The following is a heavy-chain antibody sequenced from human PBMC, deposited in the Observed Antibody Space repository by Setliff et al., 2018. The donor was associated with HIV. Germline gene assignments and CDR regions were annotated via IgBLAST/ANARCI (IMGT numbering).Heavy chain of an antibody. CDR1: GGSMSSSNYL. Sequence: TLSLTCTVSGGSMSSSNYLWGWIRQPPGKGLEWIGSVYYSGSSYYNPSLKSRITIAVDSAKYQFSPSLTSVTAADTAVYYCASSPIITNGYYFDYWGPGTLVTVSS. CDR3: ASSPIITNGYYFDY. V-gene: IGHV4-39*01. CDR2: VYYSGSS. D-gene: IGHD2-8*01. J-gene: IGHJ4*02.